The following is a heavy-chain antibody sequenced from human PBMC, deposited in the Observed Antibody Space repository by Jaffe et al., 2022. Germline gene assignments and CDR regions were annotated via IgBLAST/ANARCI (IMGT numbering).Heavy chain of an antibody. CDR3: ARQTLARIAAAGTLGY. CDR1: GYTFTGYY. CDR2: INPNSGGT. J-gene: IGHJ4*02. D-gene: IGHD6-13*01. V-gene: IGHV1-2*02. Sequence: QVQLVQSGAEVKKPGASVKVSCKASGYTFTGYYMHWVRQAPGQGLEWMGWINPNSGGTNYAQKFQGRVTMTRDTSISTAYMELSRLRSDDTAVYYCARQTLARIAAAGTLGYWGQGTLVTVSS.